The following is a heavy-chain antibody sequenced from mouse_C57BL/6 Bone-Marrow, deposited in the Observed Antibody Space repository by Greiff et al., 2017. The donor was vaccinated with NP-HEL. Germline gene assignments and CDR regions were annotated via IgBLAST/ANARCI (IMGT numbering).Heavy chain of an antibody. CDR1: GFNIKDYY. CDR2: IDPEDGET. V-gene: IGHV14-2*01. CDR3: ARSPIYYFGSSYLSFDY. Sequence: EVQLQQSGAELVKPGASVKLSCTASGFNIKDYYMHWVKQRTEQGLEWIGRIDPEDGETKYAPKFQGKATLTADPSSNTAYLQHRSLTSEDTAVYYCARSPIYYFGSSYLSFDYWGQGTTLTFSS. J-gene: IGHJ2*01. D-gene: IGHD1-1*01.